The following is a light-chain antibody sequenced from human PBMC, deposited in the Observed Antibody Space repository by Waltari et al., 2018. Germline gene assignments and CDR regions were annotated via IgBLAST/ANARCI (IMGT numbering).Light chain of an antibody. CDR1: QSLLFSSNHKNY. CDR2: WAS. CDR3: QQYYSTPPT. V-gene: IGKV4-1*01. J-gene: IGKJ2*01. Sequence: DIVMTQSPDSLALSLGERATINCRSSQSLLFSSNHKNYLAWYQKKPGQPPKLLIYWASTRDSGVPDRFSGSGSGTDFTLTINGLQAEDVAVYYCQQYYSTPPTFGQGTELKIK.